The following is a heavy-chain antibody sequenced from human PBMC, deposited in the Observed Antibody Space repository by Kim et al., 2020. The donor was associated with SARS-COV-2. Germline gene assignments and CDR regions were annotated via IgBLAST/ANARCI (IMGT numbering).Heavy chain of an antibody. CDR1: GTTVTYSY. D-gene: IGHD3-22*01. CDR2: IYIGGNT. V-gene: IGHV3-66*01. Sequence: GGSLRLSCAASGTTVTYSYMGWVRQAPGKGLEWVSFIYIGGNTIYADSVKGRFIISRDHSKNTLYLQMNSLRAEDTAVYYCATVVFYYDAGYFKNWGQGTLVIVSS. J-gene: IGHJ1*01. CDR3: ATVVFYYDAGYFKN.